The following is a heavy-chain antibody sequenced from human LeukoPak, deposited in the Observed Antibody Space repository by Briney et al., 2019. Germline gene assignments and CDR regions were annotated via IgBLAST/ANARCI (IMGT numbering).Heavy chain of an antibody. CDR1: GFTFSSYS. D-gene: IGHD2-21*01. Sequence: GGSLRLSCAASGFTFSSYSMNWVRQAPGKGPEWVSSISRASNIYYGDSLKGRFTISRDNARSSLYLQMNSLRAEDTAVYYCARDKYSGDSYFGYWGQGTLVTVSS. J-gene: IGHJ4*02. V-gene: IGHV3-21*01. CDR2: ISRASNI. CDR3: ARDKYSGDSYFGY.